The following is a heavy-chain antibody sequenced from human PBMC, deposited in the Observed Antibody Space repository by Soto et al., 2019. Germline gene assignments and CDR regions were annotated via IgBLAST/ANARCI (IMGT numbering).Heavy chain of an antibody. J-gene: IGHJ6*02. CDR3: ARAPITGNYYYYGMDV. D-gene: IGHD1-20*01. Sequence: PSETLSLTCAVSGGSISSSNWWSWVRQPPGKGLEWIGEIYHSGSTNYNPSLKSRVTISVDKSKNQFSLKLSSVTAADTAVYYCARAPITGNYYYYGMDVWGQGTTVTSP. CDR1: GGSISSSNW. V-gene: IGHV4-4*02. CDR2: IYHSGST.